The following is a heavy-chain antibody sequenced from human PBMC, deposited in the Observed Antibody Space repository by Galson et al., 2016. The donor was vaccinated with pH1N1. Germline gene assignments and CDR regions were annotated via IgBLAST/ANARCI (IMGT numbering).Heavy chain of an antibody. D-gene: IGHD3-10*01. Sequence: SVKVSCKASGYTFIVHYIHWARQAPGHGLEWMGWINPNSGGTNYAQNFQGRVTLTRDTSINTAYMELSSLTSDDTAVYCCATGSGNSWFDPWGQGTLVTVSS. CDR1: GYTFIVHY. J-gene: IGHJ5*02. CDR3: ATGSGNSWFDP. V-gene: IGHV1-2*02. CDR2: INPNSGGT.